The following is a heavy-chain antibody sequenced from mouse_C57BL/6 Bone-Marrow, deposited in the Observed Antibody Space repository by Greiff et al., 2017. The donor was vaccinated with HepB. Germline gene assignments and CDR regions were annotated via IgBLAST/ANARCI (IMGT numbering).Heavy chain of an antibody. Sequence: EVNVVESEGGLVQPGSSMKLSCTASGFTFSDYYMAWVRQFPEKGLEWVANINHDGSRTYYLASLKSRFIISRDNAKNILYLQMSSLKSEDTATYYCARAGDYYGSSYVDYWGQGTTLTVSS. CDR3: ARAGDYYGSSYVDY. CDR2: INHDGSRT. J-gene: IGHJ2*01. D-gene: IGHD1-1*01. CDR1: GFTFSDYY. V-gene: IGHV5-16*01.